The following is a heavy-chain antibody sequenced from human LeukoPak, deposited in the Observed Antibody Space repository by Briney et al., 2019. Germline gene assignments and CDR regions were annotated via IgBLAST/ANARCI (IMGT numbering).Heavy chain of an antibody. Sequence: ASVKVSCKASGYTFTSYGISWVRQAPGQGREWMGWISAYNGNTNYAQKLKGRGTMTTDTSTSTAYMELRSLRSDDTAVYYCARDFLRYVAAAGSGYYYYYMDVWGKGTTVTVSS. CDR3: ARDFLRYVAAAGSGYYYYYMDV. J-gene: IGHJ6*03. V-gene: IGHV1-18*01. CDR2: ISAYNGNT. CDR1: GYTFTSYG. D-gene: IGHD6-13*01.